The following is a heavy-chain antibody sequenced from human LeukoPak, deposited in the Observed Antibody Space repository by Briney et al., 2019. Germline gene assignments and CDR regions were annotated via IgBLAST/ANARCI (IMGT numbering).Heavy chain of an antibody. J-gene: IGHJ4*02. CDR3: ATHHKYSTPG. CDR2: ISSSSSYI. CDR1: GFTFSSHS. D-gene: IGHD6-6*01. V-gene: IGHV3-21*01. Sequence: GGSLRLACAASGFTFSSHSMNWVRQAPGKGLEWVSSISSSSSYIYYADSVKGRFTISRDNAKNSLYLQMNNLRAEDTAVYYCATHHKYSTPGWGQGTLVTVST.